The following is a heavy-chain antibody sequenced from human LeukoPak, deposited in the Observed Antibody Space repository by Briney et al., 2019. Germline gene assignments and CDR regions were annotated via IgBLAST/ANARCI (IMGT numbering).Heavy chain of an antibody. D-gene: IGHD4-17*01. CDR2: ISSSSSYI. CDR3: ARTGGDYDAFDI. Sequence: GGSLRLSCAASGFTFSSYSMNWVRQAPGKGLEWVSSISSSSSYIYYADSVKGRFTISRDNAKNSLYLQMNSLRAEDTAVYYCARTGGDYDAFDIWGQGTMVTVSS. CDR1: GFTFSSYS. J-gene: IGHJ3*02. V-gene: IGHV3-21*01.